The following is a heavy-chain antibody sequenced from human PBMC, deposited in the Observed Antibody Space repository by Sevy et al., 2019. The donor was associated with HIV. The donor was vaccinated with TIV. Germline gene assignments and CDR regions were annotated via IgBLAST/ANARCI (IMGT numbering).Heavy chain of an antibody. V-gene: IGHV3-21*01. CDR2: ISSSSSYI. CDR3: AAVAGTGY. Sequence: GGSLRLSCAASGFTFSSYSMNWVRQAPGKGLEWVSSISSSSSYIYYADSVKGRFTISRDNAKNSLYLQTNSLRAEDTAVYYCAAVAGTGYWGQGTLVTVSS. CDR1: GFTFSSYS. D-gene: IGHD6-19*01. J-gene: IGHJ4*02.